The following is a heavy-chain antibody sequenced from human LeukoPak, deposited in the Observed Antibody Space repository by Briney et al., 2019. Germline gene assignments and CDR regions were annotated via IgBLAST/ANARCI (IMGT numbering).Heavy chain of an antibody. CDR2: ISSYNGQT. J-gene: IGHJ4*02. CDR3: TRGRADIAVGGT. V-gene: IGHV1-18*01. CDR1: GYTFTSYP. D-gene: IGHD6-19*01. Sequence: ASVKVSCKASGYTFTSYPMNWVRQAPGQGLEWMGWISSYNGQTNHARKFEGRVTMTTDATTTTAYMELRNLKSDDTAVYFCTRGRADIAVGGTWGQGTLVIVSA.